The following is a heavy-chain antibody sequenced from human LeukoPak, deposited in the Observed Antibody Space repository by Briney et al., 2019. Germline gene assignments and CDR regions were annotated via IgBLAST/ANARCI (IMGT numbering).Heavy chain of an antibody. CDR3: AKAGGSGSYSYYYYYMDV. CDR1: GFTFSSYG. Sequence: GGSLRLSCAASGFTFSSYGMSWVRQAPGKGLEWVSAISGSGGSTYYADSVKGRFTISRDNSKNTLYLQMNSLRAEDTAVYYCAKAGGSGSYSYYYYYMDVWGKGTTVTISS. J-gene: IGHJ6*03. V-gene: IGHV3-23*01. CDR2: ISGSGGST. D-gene: IGHD3-10*01.